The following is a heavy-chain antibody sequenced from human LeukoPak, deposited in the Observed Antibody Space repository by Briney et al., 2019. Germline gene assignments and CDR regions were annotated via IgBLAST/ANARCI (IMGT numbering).Heavy chain of an antibody. V-gene: IGHV3-64*01. Sequence: PGGSLRLSCAASGFTFSSYAMHWVRQAPGKGLEYVSAISSNGGSTYYANSVKGRFTISRDNSKNTLCLQMGSLRAEDMAVYYCARGYSGYDLYSSGWYENYGVDVWGQGTTVTVSS. CDR1: GFTFSSYA. J-gene: IGHJ6*02. D-gene: IGHD5-12*01. CDR2: ISSNGGST. CDR3: ARGYSGYDLYSSGWYENYGVDV.